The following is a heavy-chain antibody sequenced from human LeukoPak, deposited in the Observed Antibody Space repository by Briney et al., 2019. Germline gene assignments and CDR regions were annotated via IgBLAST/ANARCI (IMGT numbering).Heavy chain of an antibody. J-gene: IGHJ4*02. D-gene: IGHD3-10*01. CDR3: ARDQSGSYLN. CDR2: INPNSGGT. Sequence: ASVKVSCKASGYTFTSYGISWVRQAPGQGLEWMGWINPNSGGTNYAQKFQGRVTMTRDTSISTAYMELSRLRSDDTAVYYCARDQSGSYLNWGQGTLVTVSS. V-gene: IGHV1-2*02. CDR1: GYTFTSYG.